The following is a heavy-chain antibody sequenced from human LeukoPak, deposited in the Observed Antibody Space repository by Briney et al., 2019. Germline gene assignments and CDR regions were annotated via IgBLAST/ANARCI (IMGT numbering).Heavy chain of an antibody. CDR1: GFAFSNYG. CDR2: ITGSGVTT. Sequence: PGGSLRLSCAASGFAFSNYGINWVRRAPGKGLEWVSGITGSGVTTYYADSVKGRFTISRGNSKNTLYLQMNSLRAEDTAVYYCAKGRRAPLVGTITKSWIDYWGQGTLVTVSS. D-gene: IGHD1-7*01. V-gene: IGHV3-23*01. J-gene: IGHJ4*02. CDR3: AKGRRAPLVGTITKSWIDY.